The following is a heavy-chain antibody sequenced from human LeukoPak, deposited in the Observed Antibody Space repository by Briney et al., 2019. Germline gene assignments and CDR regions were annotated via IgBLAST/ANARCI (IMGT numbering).Heavy chain of an antibody. Sequence: TETLSLTCTVSGGSISSSSYYWGWIRQPPGKGLEWIGSIYYSGSTYYNPSLKSRVTISVDTSKNQFSLRLSSVTAADTAGYYCARGPYRNSFDYWGQGTLVTVSS. D-gene: IGHD4-11*01. CDR3: ARGPYRNSFDY. J-gene: IGHJ4*02. V-gene: IGHV4-39*07. CDR2: IYYSGST. CDR1: GGSISSSSYY.